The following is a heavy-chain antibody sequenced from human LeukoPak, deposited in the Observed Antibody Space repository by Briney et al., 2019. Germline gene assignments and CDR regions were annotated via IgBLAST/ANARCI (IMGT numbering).Heavy chain of an antibody. CDR3: ASKSTDHGELRFDY. D-gene: IGHD4-17*01. V-gene: IGHV4-59*01. CDR1: GGSISSYY. CDR2: IYYTGTT. Sequence: PSETLSLTCTVSGGSISSYYWSWIRQPPGKGLEWIGYIYYTGTTNYNPSLKSRVTISVDTSKNQFSLKVSSVTAADTGVYYCASKSTDHGELRFDYWGQGTLVTVSS. J-gene: IGHJ4*02.